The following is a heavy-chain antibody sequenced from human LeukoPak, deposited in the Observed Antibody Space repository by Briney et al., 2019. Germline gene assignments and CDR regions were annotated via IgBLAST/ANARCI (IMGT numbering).Heavy chain of an antibody. J-gene: IGHJ3*02. CDR3: ARERNYDFWSGYYTGAFDI. D-gene: IGHD3-3*01. CDR2: IYYSGGT. CDR1: GGSISSYY. Sequence: PSETLSLTCIVSGGSISSYYWSWIRQPPGKGLEWIGYIYYSGGTNYNPSLKRRVTMSVDTSKNQFSLKLSSVTAADTAVYYCARERNYDFWSGYYTGAFDIWGQGTMVTVSS. V-gene: IGHV4-59*01.